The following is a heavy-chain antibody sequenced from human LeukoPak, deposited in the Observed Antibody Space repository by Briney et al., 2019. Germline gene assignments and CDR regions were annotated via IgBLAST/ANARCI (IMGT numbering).Heavy chain of an antibody. CDR3: ARDQGYSYGPDYYYYMDV. Sequence: GASVKVSRKASGGTFSSYAISWVRQAPGQGLEWMGGIIPIFGTANYAQKFQGRVTITADKSTSTAYMELSSLRSEDTAVYYCARDQGYSYGPDYYYYMDVWGKGTTVTVSS. V-gene: IGHV1-69*06. J-gene: IGHJ6*03. CDR2: IIPIFGTA. D-gene: IGHD5-18*01. CDR1: GGTFSSYA.